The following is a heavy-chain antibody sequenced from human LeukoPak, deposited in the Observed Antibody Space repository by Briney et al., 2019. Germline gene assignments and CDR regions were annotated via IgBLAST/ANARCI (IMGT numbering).Heavy chain of an antibody. CDR3: AREGHDSSGYYRRGPAGDFDY. CDR2: INPNSGGT. J-gene: IGHJ4*02. CDR1: GYTFTGCY. V-gene: IGHV1-2*02. Sequence: ASVKVSCKTSGYTFTGCYMHWVRQAPGQGLEWVGCINPNSGGTKNAQKLQGRVTMTTDTSTSTAYMELRSLRSDDTAVYYCAREGHDSSGYYRRGPAGDFDYWGQGTLVTVSS. D-gene: IGHD3-22*01.